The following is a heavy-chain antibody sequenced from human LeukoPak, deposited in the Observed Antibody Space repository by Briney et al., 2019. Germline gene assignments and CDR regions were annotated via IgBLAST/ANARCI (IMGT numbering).Heavy chain of an antibody. J-gene: IGHJ4*02. CDR2: MYNSVSI. CDR1: GGSTSSSSYY. V-gene: IGHV4-39*07. D-gene: IGHD6-6*01. CDR3: ARNSSSGFFDY. Sequence: SETLSLTCTVSGGSTSSSSYYWGWIRQPPGKGLEWIASMYNSVSIHYNPSLKSRVTILVDTSKNEFSLKMRSVTAADTAVYYCARNSSSGFFDYWGQGTLATVSS.